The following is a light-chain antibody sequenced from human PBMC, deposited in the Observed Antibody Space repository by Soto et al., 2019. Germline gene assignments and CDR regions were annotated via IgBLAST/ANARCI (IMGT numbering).Light chain of an antibody. CDR1: QTVSSSY. CDR3: QQYGRFPIT. V-gene: IGKV3-20*01. J-gene: IGKJ5*01. Sequence: EIVLTQSPGTLSLSPGERATLSCRASQTVSSSYLAWYQQRPGQAPRLLIYDASSRATGIPDRFSGSGSGTDFTLTISSLEPEDFAVYSCQQYGRFPITFGQGTRLEIK. CDR2: DAS.